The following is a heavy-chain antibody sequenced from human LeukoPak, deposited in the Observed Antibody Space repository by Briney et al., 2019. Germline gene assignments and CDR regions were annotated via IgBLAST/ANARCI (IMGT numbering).Heavy chain of an antibody. Sequence: GGSLRLSCAASGFTFSSYGMPWVRQAPGKGLEWVAVIWHDGSNKYYADSVKGRFTISRDNSKNTLYLQMNSLRAEDTAVYYCARVGHYGDYGDLDYWGQGTLVTVSS. J-gene: IGHJ4*02. CDR1: GFTFSSYG. CDR2: IWHDGSNK. D-gene: IGHD4-17*01. V-gene: IGHV3-33*01. CDR3: ARVGHYGDYGDLDY.